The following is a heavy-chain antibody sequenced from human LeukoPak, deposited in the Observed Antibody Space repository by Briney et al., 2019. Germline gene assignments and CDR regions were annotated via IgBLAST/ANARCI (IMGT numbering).Heavy chain of an antibody. J-gene: IGHJ4*02. CDR2: SHTSGST. D-gene: IGHD5-12*01. CDR1: GGSISNSY. Sequence: SETLSLTCNVSGGSISNSYWNWIRQPAGKGLEWIGRSHTSGSTYYIPSLKRRVTMSLDTSNNHFSLKLSSVTAADTAVYYCASGKYSGYATTDYWGQGTLVTVSS. V-gene: IGHV4-4*07. CDR3: ASGKYSGYATTDY.